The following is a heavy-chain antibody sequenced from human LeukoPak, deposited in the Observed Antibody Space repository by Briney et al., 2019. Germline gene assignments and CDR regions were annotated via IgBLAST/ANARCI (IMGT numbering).Heavy chain of an antibody. CDR2: FDPEDGET. V-gene: IGHV1-24*01. D-gene: IGHD1-26*01. CDR1: GYTLTELS. Sequence: GASVKVSCKVSGYTLTELSMHWVRQAPGKGLEWMGGFDPEDGETIYAQKFQGRVTMTEDTSTDTAYMELSSLRSEDTAVYYCATDIMMEVGATNWGQGTLVTVSS. CDR3: ATDIMMEVGATN. J-gene: IGHJ4*02.